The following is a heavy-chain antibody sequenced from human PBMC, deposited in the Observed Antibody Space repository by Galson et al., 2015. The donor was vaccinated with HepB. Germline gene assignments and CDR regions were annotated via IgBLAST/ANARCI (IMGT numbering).Heavy chain of an antibody. CDR1: GYSFISYA. V-gene: IGHV1-3*01. D-gene: IGHD3-22*01. CDR2: INGGYGNT. Sequence: SVKVSCKASGYSFISYAIDWVRQAPGQRLEWMGWINGGYGNTKFSQNVKGRFTFTRDTSASSAYMELSSLRSEDTAVYYCAREGEYYDSRGCICYAFEFWGQGTMVTVSS. J-gene: IGHJ3*01. CDR3: AREGEYYDSRGCICYAFEF.